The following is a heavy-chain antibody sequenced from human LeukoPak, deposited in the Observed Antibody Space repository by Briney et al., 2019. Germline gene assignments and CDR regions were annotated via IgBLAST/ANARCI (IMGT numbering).Heavy chain of an antibody. CDR3: ARVDLTGYYTDAFDI. Sequence: SETLSLTCTVSGASINSYYWSWIRQPPGKGLEWIGYIFYTGTTKYNPSLKSRVTISVDRSKNQFSLKLSSVTAADTAVYYCARVDLTGYYTDAFDIWGQGTMVTVSS. J-gene: IGHJ3*02. V-gene: IGHV4-59*12. CDR1: GASINSYY. D-gene: IGHD3-9*01. CDR2: IFYTGTT.